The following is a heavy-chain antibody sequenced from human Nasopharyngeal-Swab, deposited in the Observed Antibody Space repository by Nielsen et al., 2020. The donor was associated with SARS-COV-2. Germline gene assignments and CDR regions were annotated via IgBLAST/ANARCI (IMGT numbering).Heavy chain of an antibody. J-gene: IGHJ4*02. CDR2: ISWDGGST. Sequence: GESLKISCAASGFTFDDYTMQWVRQAPGKGLEWVSLISWDGGSTYYADSVKGRFNISRDNSKNSLYLQMNSLRTEDTALYYCAMIGGSVIDYWGQGTLVTVSS. D-gene: IGHD2-15*01. CDR3: AMIGGSVIDY. CDR1: GFTFDDYT. V-gene: IGHV3-43*01.